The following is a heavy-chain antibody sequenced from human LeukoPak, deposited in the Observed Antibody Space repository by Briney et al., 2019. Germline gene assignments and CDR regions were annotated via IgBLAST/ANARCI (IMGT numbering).Heavy chain of an antibody. V-gene: IGHV3-23*01. Sequence: PGGSLRLSCAASGFTFSSYAMSWVRQAPGKGLEWVSGFSVSDQTTYYADSVKGRFTISRDNAKNTLYLEINSLRAEDTAVYYCARVREGVGYFDYWGQGTLVTVSS. CDR2: FSVSDQTT. CDR1: GFTFSSYA. J-gene: IGHJ4*02. D-gene: IGHD3-3*01. CDR3: ARVREGVGYFDY.